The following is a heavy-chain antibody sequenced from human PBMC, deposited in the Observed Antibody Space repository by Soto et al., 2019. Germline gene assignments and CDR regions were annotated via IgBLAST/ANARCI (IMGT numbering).Heavy chain of an antibody. CDR3: VRHLGAVWFGDSGPDH. V-gene: IGHV4-30-4*01. CDR1: GGSISSGDYY. J-gene: IGHJ4*02. CDR2: IFYSGST. Sequence: SETLSLTCTVSGGSISSGDYYWSWIRQPPGKGLEWIGYIFYSGSTYYNPSLKSRVTISVDTSKNQFSLKLGSVTAADTAVYYCVRHLGAVWFGDSGPDHWGQGTLVTVS. D-gene: IGHD3-10*01.